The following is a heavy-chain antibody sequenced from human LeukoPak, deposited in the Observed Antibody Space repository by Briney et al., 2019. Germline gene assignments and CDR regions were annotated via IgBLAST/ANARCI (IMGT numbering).Heavy chain of an antibody. Sequence: ASVKVSCKASGYTFTSYYMHWVRQAPGQGLEWMGIINPTGGTTIYAQMFQGRLTMTRDTSISTAYMELSRLRSDDTAVYYCARDRVYYDSSGRYYDAFDIWGQGTMVTVSS. CDR3: ARDRVYYDSSGRYYDAFDI. J-gene: IGHJ3*02. D-gene: IGHD3-22*01. CDR2: INPTGGTT. V-gene: IGHV1-46*01. CDR1: GYTFTSYY.